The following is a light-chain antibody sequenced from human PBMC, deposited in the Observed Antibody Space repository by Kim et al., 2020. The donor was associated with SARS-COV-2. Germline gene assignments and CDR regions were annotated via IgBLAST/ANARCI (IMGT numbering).Light chain of an antibody. V-gene: IGLV1-40*01. CDR2: GNS. J-gene: IGLJ1*01. CDR3: QSYDSSLSGFYF. Sequence: VTLSCTGRSSNIGAGYDVHWYQQLPGTAPKLLIYGNSNRPSGVPDRFSGSKSGPSASLAITGLQADDEADYYCQSYDSSLSGFYFFGTGTKVTVL. CDR1: SSNIGAGYD.